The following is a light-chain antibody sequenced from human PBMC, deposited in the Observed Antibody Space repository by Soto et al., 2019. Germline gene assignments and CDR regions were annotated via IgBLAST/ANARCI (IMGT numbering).Light chain of an antibody. CDR3: QQRSVWPLT. Sequence: EIVLTQSPGTLSLSPGERATLSCRASQSISRYLVWYQQKPGQPPRLLINDASNRATGIPARFSGSGSGTDFTLTISSLEPEDFAVYYCQQRSVWPLTFGGGTKVEIK. CDR2: DAS. J-gene: IGKJ4*01. CDR1: QSISRY. V-gene: IGKV3-11*01.